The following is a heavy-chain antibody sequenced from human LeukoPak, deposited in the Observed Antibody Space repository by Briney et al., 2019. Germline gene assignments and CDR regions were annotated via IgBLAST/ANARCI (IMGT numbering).Heavy chain of an antibody. J-gene: IGHJ4*02. V-gene: IGHV3-23*01. CDR2: ISGGGETT. CDR1: GFTFNNYA. Sequence: PGGSLRLSCAASGFTFNNYAMNWVRQAPGKGLEGVSSISGGGETTYYADSAKGRFTISRDNPQTTFYLQMNSLRAEDTAVYYCGRDYADYVGYFFFDYWGQGTLVTVSS. CDR3: GRDYADYVGYFFFDY. D-gene: IGHD4-17*01.